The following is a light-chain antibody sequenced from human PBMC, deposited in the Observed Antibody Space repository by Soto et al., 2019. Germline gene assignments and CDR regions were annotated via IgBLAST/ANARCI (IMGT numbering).Light chain of an antibody. CDR1: NIGSKS. CDR3: QVWDSSSDHPSV. V-gene: IGLV3-21*02. CDR2: VDS. Sequence: SYELTQPPSVSVAPGQTARITCGGNNIGSKSVHWYQQKPGQAPVLVVYVDSDRPSGIPERFSGSNSGNTATLTISRVEAGDEADYYCQVWDSSSDHPSVFGTGTKLTVL. J-gene: IGLJ1*01.